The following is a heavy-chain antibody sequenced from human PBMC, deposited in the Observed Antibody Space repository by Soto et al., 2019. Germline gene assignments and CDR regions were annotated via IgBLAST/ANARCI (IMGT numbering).Heavy chain of an antibody. CDR3: AKDTSYGSGSRNYYYYYMDV. CDR2: ISYDGSNK. Sequence: QVQLVESGGGVVQPGRSLTLSCAASGFTFSSYGMHWVRQAPGKGLEWVAVISYDGSNKYYADSVKGRFTISRDNSKNTLYLQMNSLRAEDTAVYYCAKDTSYGSGSRNYYYYYMDVWGKGTTVTVSS. CDR1: GFTFSSYG. J-gene: IGHJ6*03. V-gene: IGHV3-30*18. D-gene: IGHD3-10*01.